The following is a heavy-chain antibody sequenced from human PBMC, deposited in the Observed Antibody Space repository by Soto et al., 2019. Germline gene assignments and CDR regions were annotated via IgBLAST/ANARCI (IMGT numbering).Heavy chain of an antibody. J-gene: IGHJ5*02. V-gene: IGHV4-59*01. CDR2: IYYSGST. Sequence: PSETLSLTCTVSGGSISSYYWSWIRQPPGKGLEWIGYIYYSGSTNYNPSLKSRVTISVDTSKNQFSLKLSSVTAADTAVYYCARAYYGSGSYSPDNWFDPWGQGTLVTVSS. CDR3: ARAYYGSGSYSPDNWFDP. CDR1: GGSISSYY. D-gene: IGHD3-10*01.